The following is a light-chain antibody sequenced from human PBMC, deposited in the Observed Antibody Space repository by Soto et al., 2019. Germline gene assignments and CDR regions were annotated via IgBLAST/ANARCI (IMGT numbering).Light chain of an antibody. J-gene: IGLJ1*01. Sequence: QSALTQPAYVSGPPGQSITIPCTGTSSHVGGYNYVSWYQQHPVKAPKLMIYQVSNRPSGVSNRFSGSKSGNTASLTISGLQAEDEADYYCSSYTSSSTLVFGTGTKVTVL. CDR3: SSYTSSSTLV. CDR2: QVS. CDR1: SSHVGGYNY. V-gene: IGLV2-14*01.